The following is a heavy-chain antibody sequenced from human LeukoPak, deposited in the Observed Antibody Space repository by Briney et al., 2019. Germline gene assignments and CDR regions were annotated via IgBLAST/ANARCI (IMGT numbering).Heavy chain of an antibody. D-gene: IGHD3-10*01. CDR2: ISGSGGAT. CDR3: ARGGVDHYGSGTYYLMYYFDH. Sequence: PGGSLRLSCAASRFTFSNYWMSWVRQAPGKGLEWVSGISGSGGATYYADSVKGRFTVSRDDPHNTLYLRMNSVRAEDTAVYFCARGGVDHYGSGTYYLMYYFDHWGQGALVTVSS. J-gene: IGHJ4*02. V-gene: IGHV3-23*01. CDR1: RFTFSNYW.